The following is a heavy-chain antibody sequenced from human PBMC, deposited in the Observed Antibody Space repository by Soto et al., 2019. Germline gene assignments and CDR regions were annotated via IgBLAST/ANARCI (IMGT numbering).Heavy chain of an antibody. CDR3: ASYSSGWTPTIDY. J-gene: IGHJ4*02. D-gene: IGHD6-19*01. Sequence: VGSLRLSCAASGFTFSSYAMSWVRQAPGKGLEWVSAISGSGGSTYYADSVKGRFTISRDNSKNTLYLQMNSLRAEDTAVYYCASYSSGWTPTIDYWGQGTLVTVSS. V-gene: IGHV3-23*01. CDR2: ISGSGGST. CDR1: GFTFSSYA.